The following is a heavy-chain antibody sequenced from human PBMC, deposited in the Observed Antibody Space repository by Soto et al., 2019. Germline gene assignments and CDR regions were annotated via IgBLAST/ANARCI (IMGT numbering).Heavy chain of an antibody. CDR3: ERHVQFELSLD. Sequence: QVQLQESGPGLVKPSETLSLTCTVSGGSISSYYWSWIRQPPGKGLEWIGYIYYIGSTNYNPSLKGRVTLSVDTSKNQFSLKLSSVTAADTAVYYCERHVQFELSLDWGQGTLVTVSS. CDR1: GGSISSYY. D-gene: IGHD3-16*02. V-gene: IGHV4-59*08. CDR2: IYYIGST. J-gene: IGHJ4*02.